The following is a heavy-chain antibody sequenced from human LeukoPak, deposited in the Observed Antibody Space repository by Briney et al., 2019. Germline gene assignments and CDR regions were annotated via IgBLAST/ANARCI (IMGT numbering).Heavy chain of an antibody. Sequence: QPGGSLRLSCAASGFTFSSYAIHWVRQAPGKGLEWVEVISYDGSNEYYADSVKGRFIISRDDSWNTLYLQMNSLRGEDTALYYCARDGNGFNSGWSAFFDYWGQGTLVTVSS. J-gene: IGHJ4*01. D-gene: IGHD6-19*01. CDR2: ISYDGSNE. V-gene: IGHV3-30*04. CDR1: GFTFSSYA. CDR3: ARDGNGFNSGWSAFFDY.